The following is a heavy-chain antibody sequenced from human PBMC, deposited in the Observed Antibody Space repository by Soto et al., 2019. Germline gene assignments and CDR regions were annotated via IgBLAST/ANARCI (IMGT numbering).Heavy chain of an antibody. J-gene: IGHJ6*02. V-gene: IGHV3-7*01. CDR2: IKQDGSEK. D-gene: IGHD2-2*01. Sequence: EVQLVESGGGLVQPGGSLRLSCAASGFTFSSYWMSWVRQAPGKGLEWVANIKQDGSEKYYVDSVKGRFTISRDNAKNSLYQKMNSMRAEKTVVYYSARDQNVVLVPAALRSYYYYGMDVWGQGTTVTVSS. CDR3: ARDQNVVLVPAALRSYYYYGMDV. CDR1: GFTFSSYW.